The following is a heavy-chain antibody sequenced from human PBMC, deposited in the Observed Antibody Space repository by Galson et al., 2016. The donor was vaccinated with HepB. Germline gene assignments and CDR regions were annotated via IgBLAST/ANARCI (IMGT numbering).Heavy chain of an antibody. CDR1: GGAINDAYH. CDR2: ISYTGLT. V-gene: IGHV4-31*03. Sequence: TLSLTCSVSGGAINDAYHWSWIRQHPGKGLEWIGYISYTGLTNYKLSLKSRITMSIDTSKNQFSLRLSAVTAEVMAIYYCARVPPDYLDSGSFSSGWFDPGGRGTLVTVSS. J-gene: IGHJ5*02. D-gene: IGHD3-10*01. CDR3: ARVPPDYLDSGSFSSGWFDP.